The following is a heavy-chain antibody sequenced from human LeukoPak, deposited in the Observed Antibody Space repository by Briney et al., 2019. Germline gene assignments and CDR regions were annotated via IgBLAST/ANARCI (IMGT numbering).Heavy chain of an antibody. Sequence: GRSLRLSCAASGFTFSSYGMHWVRQAPGKGLEWVAVISYDGSNKYYADSVKGRFTISRDNSKNTLYLQMNSLRAEDTAVYYCAKDPYSSSWLIDYWGQGTLFTVSS. J-gene: IGHJ4*02. CDR2: ISYDGSNK. V-gene: IGHV3-30*18. CDR1: GFTFSSYG. CDR3: AKDPYSSSWLIDY. D-gene: IGHD6-13*01.